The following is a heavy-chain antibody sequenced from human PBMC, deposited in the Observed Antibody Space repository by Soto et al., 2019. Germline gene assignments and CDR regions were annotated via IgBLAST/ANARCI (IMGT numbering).Heavy chain of an antibody. CDR1: GFTFSSYA. CDR3: AKDGTYDILSYYSYGMDV. Sequence: GGSLRLSCAASGFTFSSYAMSWVRQAPGKGLEWVSAISGSGGSTYYADSVKGRFTISRDNSKNTLYLQMNSLRAEDTAVYYCAKDGTYDILSYYSYGMDVWGQGTTVTVSS. D-gene: IGHD3-9*01. V-gene: IGHV3-23*01. CDR2: ISGSGGST. J-gene: IGHJ6*02.